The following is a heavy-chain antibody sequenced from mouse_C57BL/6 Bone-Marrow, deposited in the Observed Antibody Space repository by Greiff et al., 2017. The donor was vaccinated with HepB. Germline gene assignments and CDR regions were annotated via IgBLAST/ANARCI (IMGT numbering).Heavy chain of an antibody. D-gene: IGHD4-1*01. CDR2: IYPSDSYT. CDR1: GYTFTSYW. Sequence: QVQLQQPGAELVKPGASVKLSCKASGYTFTSYWMQWVKQRPGQGLEWIGEIYPSDSYTNYNQKFKGKATLTVDTSSSTAYMQLSSLTSEDSAVYYCARYRNWDYFDYWGQGTTLTVSS. J-gene: IGHJ2*01. V-gene: IGHV1-50*01. CDR3: ARYRNWDYFDY.